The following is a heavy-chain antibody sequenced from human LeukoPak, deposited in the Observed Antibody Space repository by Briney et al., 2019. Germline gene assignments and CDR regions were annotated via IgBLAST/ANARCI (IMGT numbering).Heavy chain of an antibody. CDR1: GFTFSSYA. V-gene: IGHV3-30*04. D-gene: IGHD6-25*01. CDR2: ISYDGSNK. CDR3: AREYAYSGGWSGFDP. Sequence: GGSLRLSCAASGFTFSSYAVHWVRQAPGKGLERVAVISYDGSNKYYADSVQGQFTISRDNSKNTMHLQMNSLRPEDTAVYYCAREYAYSGGWSGFDPWGQGTLVTVSS. J-gene: IGHJ5*02.